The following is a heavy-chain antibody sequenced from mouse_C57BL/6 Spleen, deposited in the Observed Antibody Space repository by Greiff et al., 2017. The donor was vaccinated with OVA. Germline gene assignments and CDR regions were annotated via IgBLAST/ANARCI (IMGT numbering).Heavy chain of an antibody. CDR2: IYPSDSEP. CDR1: GYTFTSYW. J-gene: IGHJ4*01. V-gene: IGHV1-61*01. CDR3: ARSVHYAMDY. Sequence: QVQLKQPGAELVRPGSSVKLSCKASGYTFTSYWMDWVKQRPGQGLEWIGNIYPSDSEPHYHQKFKDKATLTVDKSSSTAYMQLRSLTSEDSAVYYCARSVHYAMDYWGQGTSVTVSP.